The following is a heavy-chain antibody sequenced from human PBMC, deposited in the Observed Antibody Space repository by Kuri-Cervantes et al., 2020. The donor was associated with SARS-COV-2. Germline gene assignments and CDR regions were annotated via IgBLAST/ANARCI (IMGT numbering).Heavy chain of an antibody. Sequence: GGSLRLSCEASGFIFSDYAIDWVRQAPGKGLEWVAIISYDGRNTKFADSVKGRFTISRDNSKNVVYLQMNSLRAEDTAVYYCAREAYNYYYDSSGYLLGGAFDIWGQGTMVTVSS. D-gene: IGHD3-22*01. CDR3: AREAYNYYYDSSGYLLGGAFDI. CDR2: ISYDGRNT. CDR1: GFIFSDYA. V-gene: IGHV3-30*14. J-gene: IGHJ3*02.